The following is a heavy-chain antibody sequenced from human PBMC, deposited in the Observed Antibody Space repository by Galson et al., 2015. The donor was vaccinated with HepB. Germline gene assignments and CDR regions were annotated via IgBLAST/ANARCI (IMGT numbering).Heavy chain of an antibody. CDR1: GFPFSNAW. D-gene: IGHD5-18*01. CDR2: INGDGSST. CDR3: ARAIGYSYGYAY. J-gene: IGHJ4*02. Sequence: SLRLSCAASGFPFSNAWMTWVRQAPGKGLVWVSRINGDGSSTDYVASVKGRFTISRDNAKNTLYLQMNSLRAEDTAVYYCARAIGYSYGYAYWGQGTLVTVSS. V-gene: IGHV3-74*01.